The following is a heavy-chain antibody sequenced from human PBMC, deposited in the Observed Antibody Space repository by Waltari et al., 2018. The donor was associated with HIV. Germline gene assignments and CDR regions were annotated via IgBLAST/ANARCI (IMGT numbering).Heavy chain of an antibody. CDR1: GYTCTDYY. J-gene: IGHJ4*02. D-gene: IGHD1-26*01. Sequence: QVQLVQSGAEVKKPGASVKVSCKASGYTCTDYYVQWGRQAPGQGLEWMGWINSYTGATYYRQSFHGRVSMTRDTSINTAYMELRRLTSDDTATYYCARDVDVGATDYWGQGTLVTVSS. V-gene: IGHV1-2*02. CDR3: ARDVDVGATDY. CDR2: INSYTGAT.